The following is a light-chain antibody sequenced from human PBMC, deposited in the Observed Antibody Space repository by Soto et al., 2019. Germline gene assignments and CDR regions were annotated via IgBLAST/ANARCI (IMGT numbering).Light chain of an antibody. J-gene: IGKJ1*01. CDR1: QGVSSY. V-gene: IGKV3D-11*01. Sequence: MVLTQSLATLSLSSGERATLSCRASQGVSSYLAWYQQKPGQAPRLLIYDASNRATGIPARFSGSGPGTDFTLTISSLEPEDFAVNYWQPRSNWHCTFGLGAKVDIK. CDR3: QPRSNWHCT. CDR2: DAS.